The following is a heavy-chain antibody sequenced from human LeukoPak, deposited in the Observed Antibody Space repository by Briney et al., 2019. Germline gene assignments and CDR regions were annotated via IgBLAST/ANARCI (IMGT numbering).Heavy chain of an antibody. CDR3: ARDSIVATIDY. Sequence: GGSLRLSCAASGFTFSSYEMNWVRQAPGKGLEWVSYISSTIYADSVKGRFTISRDNAKNTLYLQMNSLRAEDTAVYYCARDSIVATIDYWGQGTLVTVSS. J-gene: IGHJ4*02. CDR1: GFTFSSYE. CDR2: ISSTI. V-gene: IGHV3-48*03. D-gene: IGHD5-12*01.